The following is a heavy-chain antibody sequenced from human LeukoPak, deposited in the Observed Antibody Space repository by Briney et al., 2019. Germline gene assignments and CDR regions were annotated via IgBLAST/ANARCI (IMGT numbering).Heavy chain of an antibody. V-gene: IGHV4-59*01. J-gene: IGHJ4*02. CDR1: GGAINNFY. CDR3: ARVTGIAGLFDY. Sequence: SETLSLTCTVSGGAINNFYWSWIRQPPGKGLEWIGYIFYSGSTNYNPSLKSRVTISVDTSKNQFSLKLSSVTAADTAMYYCARVTGIAGLFDYWGQGTLVTVSS. CDR2: IFYSGST. D-gene: IGHD6-13*01.